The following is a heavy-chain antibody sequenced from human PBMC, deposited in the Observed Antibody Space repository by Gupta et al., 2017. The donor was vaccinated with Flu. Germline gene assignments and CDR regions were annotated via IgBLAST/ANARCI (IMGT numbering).Heavy chain of an antibody. Sequence: EVQLVESGGGLVKPGGSLRLSCAASGFTFSAYHMNWVRQAPGKGLEWVSSISTTSGHIYYADSVKGRFTISRDNAKNSLYLQMNSLRAEDTALYYCAIGYCGGDCYGDWGQGTLVTVSS. CDR2: ISTTSGHI. CDR3: AIGYCGGDCYGD. CDR1: GFTFSAYH. D-gene: IGHD2-21*02. J-gene: IGHJ4*02. V-gene: IGHV3-21*01.